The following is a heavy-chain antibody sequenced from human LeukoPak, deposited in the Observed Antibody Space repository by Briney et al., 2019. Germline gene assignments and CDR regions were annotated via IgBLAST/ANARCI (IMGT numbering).Heavy chain of an antibody. CDR3: ARVSYCGGDCSTGAFDI. V-gene: IGHV1-69*05. D-gene: IGHD2-21*02. CDR2: IIPIFGTA. J-gene: IGHJ3*02. CDR1: GGTFSSDA. Sequence: SVKVSCKASGGTFSSDAISWLRQAPGQGLEWMGGIIPIFGTANYAQKFQGRVTITTDESTSTAYMELSSLRSEDTAVYYCARVSYCGGDCSTGAFDIWGQGAMVTVSS.